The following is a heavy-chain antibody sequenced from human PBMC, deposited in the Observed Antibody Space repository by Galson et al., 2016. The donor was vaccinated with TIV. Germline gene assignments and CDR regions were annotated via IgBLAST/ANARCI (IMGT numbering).Heavy chain of an antibody. Sequence: CAISGDSVSSNSAAWNWIRQSPSRGLEWLGRTYYGSKWYNDYALSVKSRITINPDTSKNQVSLKLSSVTAADTAVYYCATYCSSTTCLFDPWGQGTLVTVSS. CDR1: GDSVSSNSAA. CDR2: TYYGSKWYN. J-gene: IGHJ5*02. CDR3: ATYCSSTTCLFDP. D-gene: IGHD2-2*01. V-gene: IGHV6-1*01.